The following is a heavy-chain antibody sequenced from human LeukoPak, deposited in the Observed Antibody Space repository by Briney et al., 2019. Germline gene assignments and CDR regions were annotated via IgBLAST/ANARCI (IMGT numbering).Heavy chain of an antibody. CDR1: GGSISSSSYY. V-gene: IGHV4-61*01. CDR3: AREGGSGSYYNY. J-gene: IGHJ4*02. D-gene: IGHD3-10*01. Sequence: SETLSLTCTVSGGSISSSSYYWGWIRQPPGKGLEWIGYIYYSGSTNYNPSLKSRVTISVDTSKNQFSLKLSSVTAADTAVYYCAREGGSGSYYNYWGQGPLVPVPS. CDR2: IYYSGST.